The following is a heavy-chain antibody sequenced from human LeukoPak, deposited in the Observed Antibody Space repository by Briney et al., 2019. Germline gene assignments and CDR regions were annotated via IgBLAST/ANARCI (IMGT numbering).Heavy chain of an antibody. CDR2: ISGSGGST. CDR3: AKDVLSSSWYYWFDP. J-gene: IGHJ5*02. Sequence: PGGCLRLSCAASGFTFSSYAMSWVRQAPGKGLEWVSAISGSGGSTYSADSVKGRFTISRDNSKNTLYLQMNSLRAEDTAIYYCAKDVLSSSWYYWFDPWGQGTLVTVSS. CDR1: GFTFSSYA. V-gene: IGHV3-23*01. D-gene: IGHD6-13*01.